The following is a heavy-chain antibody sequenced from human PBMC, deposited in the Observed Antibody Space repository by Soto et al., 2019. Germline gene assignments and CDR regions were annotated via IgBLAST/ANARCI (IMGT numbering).Heavy chain of an antibody. V-gene: IGHV3-66*01. J-gene: IGHJ4*02. CDR1: EFSVRHKY. D-gene: IGHD4-17*01. CDR3: ASRPAGDANILDY. CDR2: IYSRGGT. Sequence: PGGSLRLSCVGYEFSVRHKYMAWVRQAPGKGLEWVSVIYSRGGTDYGDTVKGRFIISRDNSESTLYLQMNNLRAEDTGVYYCASRPAGDANILDYWGRGTLVTVSS.